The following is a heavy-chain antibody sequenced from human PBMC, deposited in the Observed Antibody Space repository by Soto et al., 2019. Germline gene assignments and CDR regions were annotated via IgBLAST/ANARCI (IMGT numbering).Heavy chain of an antibody. CDR1: GFTFTNYA. CDR2: ISGSGGST. CDR3: ARDWTKFDY. V-gene: IGHV3-23*01. D-gene: IGHD1-1*01. Sequence: PGGSLRLSCAASGFTFTNYAMSWVRRAPGKGLEWVSAISGSGGSTYYADSVKGRFTISRDNPKNTLYLQMSILRAEDTAVYYCARDWTKFDYWGQGTLVTVSS. J-gene: IGHJ4*02.